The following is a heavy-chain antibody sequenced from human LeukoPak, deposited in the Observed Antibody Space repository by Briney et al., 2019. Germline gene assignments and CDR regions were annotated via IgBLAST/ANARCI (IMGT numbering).Heavy chain of an antibody. CDR2: INHSGST. J-gene: IGHJ3*02. V-gene: IGHV4-34*01. CDR1: GGSFSGYY. CDR3: ARGKRVWETKSGAFDI. D-gene: IGHD1-26*01. Sequence: KTSETLSLTCAVYGGSFSGYYWSWIRQPPGKGLEWIGEINHSGSTNYNPSLKSRVTISVDTSKNQFSLKLSSVTAADTAVYYCARGKRVWETKSGAFDIWGQGTMVTVSS.